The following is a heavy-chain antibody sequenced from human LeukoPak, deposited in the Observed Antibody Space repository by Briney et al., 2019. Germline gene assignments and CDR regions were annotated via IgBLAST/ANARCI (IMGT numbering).Heavy chain of an antibody. Sequence: GGSLRLSCAASGFTFSNAWMSWVRQAPGKGLEWVGRIKSKTDGGTTDYAAPVKGRFTISRDDSKNTLYLQMNSLKTEDTAVYYCTTDTQYYYDSSGYYWFDYWGQGTLVTVSS. J-gene: IGHJ4*02. CDR3: TTDTQYYYDSSGYYWFDY. V-gene: IGHV3-15*01. CDR1: GFTFSNAW. CDR2: IKSKTDGGTT. D-gene: IGHD3-22*01.